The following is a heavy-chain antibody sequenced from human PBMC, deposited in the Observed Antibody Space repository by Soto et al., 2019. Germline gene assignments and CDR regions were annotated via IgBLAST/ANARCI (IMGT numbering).Heavy chain of an antibody. CDR1: GGSISSGDYY. D-gene: IGHD3-3*01. Sequence: SETLSLTCTVSGGSISSGDYYWSWIRQPPGKGLEWIGYIYYSGSTYYNPTLKSRVTISVDTSKNQFSLKLSSVTAADTAVYYCARAATYYDFWSGNRIFDYWGQGTLVTVSS. CDR2: IYYSGST. CDR3: ARAATYYDFWSGNRIFDY. V-gene: IGHV4-30-4*01. J-gene: IGHJ4*02.